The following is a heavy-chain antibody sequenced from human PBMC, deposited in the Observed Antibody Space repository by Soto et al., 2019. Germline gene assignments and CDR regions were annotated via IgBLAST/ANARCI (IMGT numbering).Heavy chain of an antibody. Sequence: QVQLVQSGAEVKKPGSSVKVSCKASGGTFSSYAISWVRQAPGQGLEWMGGIIPIFGTANYAQMFQGRVTIPADESTSTAYMELSSLRSEDTAGYYCARVYSQGSGPSFDYWGQGTLVTVSS. CDR1: GGTFSSYA. J-gene: IGHJ4*02. D-gene: IGHD3-3*01. CDR3: ARVYSQGSGPSFDY. CDR2: IIPIFGTA. V-gene: IGHV1-69*12.